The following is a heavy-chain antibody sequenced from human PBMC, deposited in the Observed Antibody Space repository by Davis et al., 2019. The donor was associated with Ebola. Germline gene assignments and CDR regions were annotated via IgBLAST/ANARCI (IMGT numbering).Heavy chain of an antibody. CDR1: GGSFSGYY. CDR2: IIHSGST. CDR3: ARGRVAVLVPAADNYHYYMDV. D-gene: IGHD2-2*01. V-gene: IGHV4-34*01. Sequence: MPSETLSLTCAVYGGSFSGYYWSWIRQPPGKGLEWIGEIIHSGSTNYNPSLKSRVTISADTSKNQFSLKLSSVTAADTAMYYCARGRVAVLVPAADNYHYYMDVWGKGTTVTVSS. J-gene: IGHJ6*03.